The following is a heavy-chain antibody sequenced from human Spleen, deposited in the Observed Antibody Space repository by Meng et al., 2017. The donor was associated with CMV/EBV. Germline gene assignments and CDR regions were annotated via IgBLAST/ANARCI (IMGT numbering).Heavy chain of an antibody. CDR2: IYHSGST. D-gene: IGHD2-21*02. CDR3: ARLGSRRDRLDD. CDR1: GDSISTNNW. J-gene: IGHJ4*02. V-gene: IGHV4-4*02. Sequence: TCAVSGDSISTNNWWTWLRQSPEKGLEWIGEIYHSGSTNYNPSLQSRLTLSVDKSRNQFSLSLISVTAADTAMYYCARLGSRRDRLDDWGRGALVPSPQ.